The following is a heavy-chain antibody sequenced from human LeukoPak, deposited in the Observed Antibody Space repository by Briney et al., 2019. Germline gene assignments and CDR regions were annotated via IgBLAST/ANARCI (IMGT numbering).Heavy chain of an antibody. V-gene: IGHV4-39*02. Sequence: SETLSLTCTVSGGSISSSSYYWGWIRQPPGKGLEWIGSIYYSGSTYYNPSLKSRVTISVDTSKNQFSLKLSSVTAADTAVYYCARDRRGYGDLDYWGQGTLVTVS. CDR1: GGSISSSSYY. CDR3: ARDRRGYGDLDY. CDR2: IYYSGST. J-gene: IGHJ4*02. D-gene: IGHD4-17*01.